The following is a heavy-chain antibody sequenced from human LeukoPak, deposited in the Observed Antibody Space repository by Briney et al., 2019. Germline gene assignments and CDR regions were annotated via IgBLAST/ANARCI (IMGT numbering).Heavy chain of an antibody. CDR2: IDPNTGNP. V-gene: IGHV7-4-1*02. J-gene: IGHJ5*02. Sequence: ASVKVSCKASGYSFTNYAMNWVRQAPGQGLQWMGWIDPNTGNPTYAQGFTGRFVFSLDTSVSTTYLQISSLKPEDTAVYYCARAYQHLGGLSFPGSWGQGTLVTVSS. CDR1: GYSFTNYA. D-gene: IGHD3-16*02. CDR3: ARAYQHLGGLSFPGS.